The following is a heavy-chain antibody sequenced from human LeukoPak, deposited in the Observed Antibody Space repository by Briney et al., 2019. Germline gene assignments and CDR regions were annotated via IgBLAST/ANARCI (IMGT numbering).Heavy chain of an antibody. CDR2: INHSGST. V-gene: IGHV4-34*01. Sequence: SETLSLTCAVYGGSFSGYYWSWIRQPPGKGLEWIGEINHSGSTNYNPSLKSRVTISVDTSKNQFSLKLSSVTAADTAVYYCARDPGPYYDFWSGYSRAFDIWGQGTMVTVSS. J-gene: IGHJ3*02. CDR3: ARDPGPYYDFWSGYSRAFDI. D-gene: IGHD3-3*01. CDR1: GGSFSGYY.